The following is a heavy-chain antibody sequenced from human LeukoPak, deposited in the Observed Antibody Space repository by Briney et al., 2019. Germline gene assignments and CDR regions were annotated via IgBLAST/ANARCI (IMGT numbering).Heavy chain of an antibody. D-gene: IGHD3-9*01. CDR3: TRDLMDYDVSTGLHHYYMDV. Sequence: GGSLRLSCAASGFTFSIYGMHWVRQDPGKGLVWVSRINGDGRNINYADSVRGRFTISRDNAKNTLYLQMNTLRVEDTAVYYCTRDLMDYDVSTGLHHYYMDVWGQGTTVTVSS. J-gene: IGHJ6*02. CDR2: INGDGRNI. V-gene: IGHV3-74*01. CDR1: GFTFSIYG.